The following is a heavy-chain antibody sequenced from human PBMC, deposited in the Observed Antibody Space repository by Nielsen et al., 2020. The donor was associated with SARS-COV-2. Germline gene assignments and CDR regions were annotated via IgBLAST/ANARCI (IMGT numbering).Heavy chain of an antibody. V-gene: IGHV4-31*02. D-gene: IGHD3-9*01. Sequence: RQPPGKGLEWIGYIYYSGSTYYNPSLKSRVTISVDTSKNQFSLKLSSVTAADTAVYHCARARLYYDILTGYQNGEFFDYWGQGTLVTVSS. J-gene: IGHJ4*02. CDR2: IYYSGST. CDR3: ARARLYYDILTGYQNGEFFDY.